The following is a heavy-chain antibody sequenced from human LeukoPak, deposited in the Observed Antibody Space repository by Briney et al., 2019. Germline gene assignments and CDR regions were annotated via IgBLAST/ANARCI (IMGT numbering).Heavy chain of an antibody. CDR2: IYYTGAT. J-gene: IGHJ4*02. Sequence: SQTLSLTCTVSGGSISSYYWSWIRLPPGQGLEWIGYIYYTGATYYNPSLKSRVTISLDTSKNQFSLKLSSVTAADAAVYYCARAGYSYGTGYYFDYWGQGALVTVSS. CDR3: ARAGYSYGTGYYFDY. V-gene: IGHV4-59*01. D-gene: IGHD5-18*01. CDR1: GGSISSYY.